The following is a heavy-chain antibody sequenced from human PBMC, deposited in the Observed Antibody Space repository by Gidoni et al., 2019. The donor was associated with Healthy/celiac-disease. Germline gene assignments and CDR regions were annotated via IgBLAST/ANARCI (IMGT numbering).Heavy chain of an antibody. CDR1: GGTFSSYT. V-gene: IGHV1-69*08. CDR2: IIPILGIA. J-gene: IGHJ4*02. CDR3: ARERITMVRGNFDY. D-gene: IGHD3-10*01. Sequence: QVQLVQSGAEVTKPGSSVTVSCKAAGGTFSSYTISWGRQAPGQGLEWMGRIIPILGIANYAQKFQGRVTITADKSTSTAYMELSSLRSEDTAVYYCARERITMVRGNFDYWGQGTLVTVSS.